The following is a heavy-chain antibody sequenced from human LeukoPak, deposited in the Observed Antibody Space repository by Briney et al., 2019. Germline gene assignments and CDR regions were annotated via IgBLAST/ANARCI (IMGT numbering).Heavy chain of an antibody. Sequence: GGSLRLSCAASGFTVSSNYMSWVRQAPGKGLEWVSVIYSGGSTYYADSVKGRFTISRDNSKNTLYLQMNSLRAEDTAVYYCAREVGGEWRRLIVYYFDYWGQGTLVTVSS. J-gene: IGHJ4*02. CDR2: IYSGGST. D-gene: IGHD3-3*01. CDR3: AREVGGEWRRLIVYYFDY. CDR1: GFTVSSNY. V-gene: IGHV3-53*01.